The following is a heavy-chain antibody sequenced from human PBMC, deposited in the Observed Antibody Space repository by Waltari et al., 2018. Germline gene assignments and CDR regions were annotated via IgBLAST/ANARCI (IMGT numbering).Heavy chain of an antibody. CDR1: GGTFSSYA. Sequence: QVQLVQSGAEVKKPGSSVKVSCKASGGTFSSYAISWVRQAPGQGLEWMGGIIPILGIANYAQKYQGRVTITADKSTSTAYMELSSLRSEDTAVYYCACYSDPRDYYYGMDVWGQGTTVTVSS. J-gene: IGHJ6*02. CDR3: ACYSDPRDYYYGMDV. V-gene: IGHV1-69*10. D-gene: IGHD5-18*01. CDR2: IIPILGIA.